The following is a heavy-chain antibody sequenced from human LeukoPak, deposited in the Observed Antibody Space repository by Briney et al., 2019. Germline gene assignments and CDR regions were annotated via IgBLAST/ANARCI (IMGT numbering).Heavy chain of an antibody. CDR1: GFTFSNYS. J-gene: IGHJ4*02. CDR3: AKGRGTTVTAAANY. V-gene: IGHV3-23*01. Sequence: PGGSLRLSCAASGFTFSNYSMSWVRQAPGKGLEWVSTISGTGGTTYYADSVKGRFTISRDNSKHTLFLQFNSLRADDTAVYYCAKGRGTTVTAAANYWGQGTLVTVSS. CDR2: ISGTGGTT. D-gene: IGHD4-17*01.